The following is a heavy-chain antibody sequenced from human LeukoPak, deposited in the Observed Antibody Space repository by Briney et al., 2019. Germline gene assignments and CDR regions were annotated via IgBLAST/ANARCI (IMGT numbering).Heavy chain of an antibody. CDR2: IRGKAYGGTT. V-gene: IGHV3-49*04. D-gene: IGHD2-21*01. J-gene: IGHJ3*02. CDR3: TRKIIGDDAFDI. CDR1: GFTFGDYA. Sequence: GGSLRLSCTASGFTFGDYAMSWVRQAPGKGLEWVGFIRGKAYGGTTEYAASVKGRFTILRDDSKSIAYLEVNSLKTEDTAVYFCTRKIIGDDAFDIWGQGTMVTVSS.